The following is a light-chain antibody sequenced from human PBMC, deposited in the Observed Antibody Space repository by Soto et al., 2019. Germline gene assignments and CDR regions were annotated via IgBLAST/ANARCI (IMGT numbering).Light chain of an antibody. Sequence: EIVMTQSPASMSVSPGERATLSCRASQSVRSNLAWYQQKPGQAPRLLIYGASTRATGIPARFSGSGSGTEFTLTVSSLQSEDFAVYYCQQYNNWPPITFGQGTQLEIK. CDR1: QSVRSN. J-gene: IGKJ5*01. CDR2: GAS. CDR3: QQYNNWPPIT. V-gene: IGKV3-15*01.